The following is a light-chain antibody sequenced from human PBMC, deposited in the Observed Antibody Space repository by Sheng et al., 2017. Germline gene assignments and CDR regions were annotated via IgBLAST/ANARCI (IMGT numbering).Light chain of an antibody. CDR3: QSYDRSLSGSV. Sequence: QSVLTQPPSVSGAPGQRVTISCTGSNSNIGSTYDVQWYQHLPGTAPKLLIYRNTNRPSGVPDRFSGSTSGTSASLTITGLQAEDEADYYCQSYDRSLSGSVFGGGTKVTVL. J-gene: IGLJ3*02. V-gene: IGLV1-40*01. CDR1: NSNIGSTYD. CDR2: RNT.